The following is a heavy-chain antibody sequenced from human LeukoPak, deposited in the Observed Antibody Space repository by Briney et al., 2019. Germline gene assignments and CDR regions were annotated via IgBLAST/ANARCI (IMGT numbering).Heavy chain of an antibody. CDR1: GVNFSSYW. Sequence: PGGSLRLSCAVSGVNFSSYWMSWVRQAPGKGLEWVANIKQDGSEEYYVDSVKGRFTISTDNAKNSLYLQMNSLRAEDTAVYLRPNYGDYVSLLDYWGQGTLVTVSS. J-gene: IGHJ4*02. V-gene: IGHV3-7*01. D-gene: IGHD4-17*01. CDR3: PNYGDYVSLLDY. CDR2: IKQDGSEE.